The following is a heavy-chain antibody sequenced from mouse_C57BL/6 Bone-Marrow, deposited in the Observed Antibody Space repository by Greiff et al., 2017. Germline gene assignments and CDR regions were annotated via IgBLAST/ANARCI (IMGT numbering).Heavy chain of an antibody. CDR2: IDPSDSYT. CDR1: GYTFTSYW. V-gene: IGHV1-69*01. CDR3: ARHASYVPFRY. Sequence: QVQLQQPGAELVMPGASVKLSCKASGYTFTSYWMHWVKQRPGQGLEWIGVIDPSDSYTNYNQKFKGKSTLTVDKSSSTAYMQLSSLTSEDSAVYYCARHASYVPFRYWGQGTTLTVSS. J-gene: IGHJ2*01. D-gene: IGHD6-1*01.